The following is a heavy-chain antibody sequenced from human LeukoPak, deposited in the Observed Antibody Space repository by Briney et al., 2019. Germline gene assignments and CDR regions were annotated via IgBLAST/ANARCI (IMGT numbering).Heavy chain of an antibody. Sequence: GGSLRLSCAASGFTFSSYEMNWVRQAPGKGLEWVSYISSSGSTIYYADSVKGRFTISRDNAKNSLYLQMNSLRAEDTAVYYCARTGIVGARDAFDIWGQGTMVTVSS. J-gene: IGHJ3*02. CDR1: GFTFSSYE. D-gene: IGHD1-26*01. V-gene: IGHV3-48*03. CDR2: ISSSGSTI. CDR3: ARTGIVGARDAFDI.